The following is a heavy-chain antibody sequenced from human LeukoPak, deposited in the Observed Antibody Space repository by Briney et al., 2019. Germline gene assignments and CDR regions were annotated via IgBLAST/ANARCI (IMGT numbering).Heavy chain of an antibody. D-gene: IGHD6-13*01. J-gene: IGHJ4*02. CDR2: IYTSGST. Sequence: SETLSLTCTVSGGSISSYYWSWIRQPAGKGLEWIGRIYTSGSTNYNPSLKSRVTISVDTSKNQFSLKLSSVTAADTAVYYCARQGYSSRWLNFDYWGQGTLVTVSS. CDR1: GGSISSYY. CDR3: ARQGYSSRWLNFDY. V-gene: IGHV4-4*07.